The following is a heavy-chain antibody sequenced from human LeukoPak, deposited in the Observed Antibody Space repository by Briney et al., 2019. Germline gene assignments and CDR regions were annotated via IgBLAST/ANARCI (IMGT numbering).Heavy chain of an antibody. CDR2: ISAYNGNT. CDR1: GYTFTSYG. J-gene: IGHJ4*02. V-gene: IGHV1-18*01. D-gene: IGHD6-13*01. CDR3: ASEIPAAGITY. Sequence: ASVKVSCKASGYTFTSYGISWVRQAPGQGLEWMGWISAYNGNTNYAQKLQGRVTMTTDTSTSTAYMELSSLRSEDTAVYYCASEIPAAGITYWGQGTLVTVSS.